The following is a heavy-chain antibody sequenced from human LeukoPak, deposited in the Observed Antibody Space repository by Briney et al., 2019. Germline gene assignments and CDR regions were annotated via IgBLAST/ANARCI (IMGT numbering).Heavy chain of an antibody. D-gene: IGHD3-22*01. CDR3: ARVIEDSSGYSDY. CDR1: GGSISSYY. CDR2: IYYSGST. V-gene: IGHV4-59*01. J-gene: IGHJ4*02. Sequence: SETLSLTCTVPGGSISSYYWSWIRQPPGKGLEWIGYIYYSGSTNYNPSPKSRVTISVDTSKNQFSLKLSSVTAADTAVYYCARVIEDSSGYSDYWGQGTLVTVSS.